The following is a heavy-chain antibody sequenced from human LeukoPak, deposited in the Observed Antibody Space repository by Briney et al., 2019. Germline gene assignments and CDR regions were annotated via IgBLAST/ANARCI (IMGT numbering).Heavy chain of an antibody. CDR3: ARGTKAVAGIFDY. CDR1: GGSVSSGSYY. V-gene: IGHV4-61*01. Sequence: SETLSLTCTVSGGSVSSGSYYWSWIRQPPGKGLEWIGYIHNSGSTNYNPSLKSRVTISVDMSKNQFSLKLSSVTAADMAVYYCARGTKAVAGIFDYWGQGTLVTVSS. CDR2: IHNSGST. D-gene: IGHD6-19*01. J-gene: IGHJ4*02.